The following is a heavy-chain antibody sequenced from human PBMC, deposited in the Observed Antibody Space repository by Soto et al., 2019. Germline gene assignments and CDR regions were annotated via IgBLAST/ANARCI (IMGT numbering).Heavy chain of an antibody. CDR1: GFTFSSYW. Sequence: EVQLVESGGGLGQPGGSLRLSCAASGFTFSSYWMHWVRQAPGKGLVWVSRINSDGSSTSYADSVKGRFTICRDNAKNTLYLKMNSLRAEDTAVYYCANNPAGPHYYYFYYMDVWGKGTTVTVSS. CDR2: INSDGSST. D-gene: IGHD1-1*01. V-gene: IGHV3-74*01. J-gene: IGHJ6*03. CDR3: ANNPAGPHYYYFYYMDV.